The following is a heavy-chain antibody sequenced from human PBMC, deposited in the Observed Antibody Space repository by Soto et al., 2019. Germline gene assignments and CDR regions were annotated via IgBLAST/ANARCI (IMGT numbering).Heavy chain of an antibody. CDR2: IYSGGST. J-gene: IGHJ4*02. CDR1: GFTVSSNS. CDR3: ARVAAVAATDFDC. V-gene: IGHV3-66*01. Sequence: EVQLVESGGGLVQPGGSLRLSCAASGFTVSSNSMSWVRQAPGKGLEWVSIIYSGGSTSYADSVKGRFTISRDNSKNTLYLQMNSLRAEDTAVYYCARVAAVAATDFDCWGQGTLVTVSS. D-gene: IGHD6-19*01.